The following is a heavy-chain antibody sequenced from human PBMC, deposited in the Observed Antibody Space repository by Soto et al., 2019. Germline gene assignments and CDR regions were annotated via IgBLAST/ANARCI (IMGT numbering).Heavy chain of an antibody. J-gene: IGHJ4*02. D-gene: IGHD6-6*01. Sequence: QVQLQESGPGLVKPSQTLSLTCSVSGESINSGGYYWSWIRHHPGKGLEWIGYIYDSESANYNPSLKCRVTISMATSKNHFAMRLSSVTAAATAVYYCARASSSSAAADYWGQGTQVTVSP. CDR2: IYDSESA. CDR3: ARASSSSAAADY. CDR1: GESINSGGYY. V-gene: IGHV4-31*03.